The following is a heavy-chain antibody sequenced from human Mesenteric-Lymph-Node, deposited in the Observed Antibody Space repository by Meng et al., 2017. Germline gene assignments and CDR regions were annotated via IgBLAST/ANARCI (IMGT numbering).Heavy chain of an antibody. D-gene: IGHD6-6*01. CDR2: ISVYNGNT. CDR3: ARDGGRYSSSFRTDY. V-gene: IGHV1-18*01. Sequence: ASVKVSCKASGGTFSSYAISWVRQAPGQGLEWMGWISVYNGNTIYAQNLQGRVSMTTDTSTSTAYMELKSLRSDDTAVYYCARDGGRYSSSFRTDYWGQGTLVTVSS. CDR1: GGTFSSYA. J-gene: IGHJ4*02.